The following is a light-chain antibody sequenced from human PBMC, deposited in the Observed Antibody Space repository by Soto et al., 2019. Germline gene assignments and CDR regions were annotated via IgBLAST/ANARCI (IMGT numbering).Light chain of an antibody. Sequence: QPVLTQSPSASASLGASIKLTCTLSSGHSSYAIAWHQQQPEKGPRFLMKLNSDGSHSKGDGIPDRFSGSSSGAERYLTISSLQSEDEADYYCQTWDTGTRVFGGGTKVTVL. CDR1: SGHSSYA. CDR2: LNSDGSH. J-gene: IGLJ3*02. CDR3: QTWDTGTRV. V-gene: IGLV4-69*01.